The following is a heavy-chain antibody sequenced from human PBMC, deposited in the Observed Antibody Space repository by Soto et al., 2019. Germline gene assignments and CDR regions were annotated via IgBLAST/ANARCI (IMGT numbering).Heavy chain of an antibody. Sequence: PSETLSLTCAVYGGSFSGYYWGWIRQPPGKGLEWIGEINHSGNTNYNSSLKSRVAISLDTPKNQFSLNLASVTAADTAVYYCARHLVATLWVYFDHWGQGTLVTVSS. CDR3: ARHLVATLWVYFDH. J-gene: IGHJ4*02. D-gene: IGHD5-12*01. V-gene: IGHV4-34*01. CDR2: INHSGNT. CDR1: GGSFSGYY.